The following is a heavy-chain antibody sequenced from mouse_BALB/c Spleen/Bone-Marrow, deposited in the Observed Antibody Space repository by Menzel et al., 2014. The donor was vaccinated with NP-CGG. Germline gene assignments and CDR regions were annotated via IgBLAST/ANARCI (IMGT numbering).Heavy chain of an antibody. CDR2: IYPGDGDT. CDR1: GYTFTSYW. D-gene: IGHD1-1*01. CDR3: ARGYYYGSNYGWYFDV. J-gene: IGHJ1*01. V-gene: IGHV1-87*01. Sequence: QVKLQQSGAELARPGASVKLSCKASGYTFTSYWMQWVKQRPGQGLEWIGAIYPGDGDTRYTQKFKGKATLTADKSSSTAYMQLSSLASEDSAVYYCARGYYYGSNYGWYFDVWGAGTTVTVSS.